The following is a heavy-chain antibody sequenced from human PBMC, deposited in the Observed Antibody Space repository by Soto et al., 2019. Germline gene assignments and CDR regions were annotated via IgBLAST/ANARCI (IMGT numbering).Heavy chain of an antibody. CDR1: GYTFTSYA. D-gene: IGHD2-15*01. CDR3: ASEYCSCGSCPLYYGMDV. V-gene: IGHV1-3*01. Sequence: QVQLVQSGAEVKKPGASVKVSCKASGYTFTSYAMHWVRQAPGQRLEWMGWINAGNGNTKYSQKFQGRVTITRDTSASTAYMELSSLRSEDTAVYYCASEYCSCGSCPLYYGMDVWGQGTTVTVSS. J-gene: IGHJ6*02. CDR2: INAGNGNT.